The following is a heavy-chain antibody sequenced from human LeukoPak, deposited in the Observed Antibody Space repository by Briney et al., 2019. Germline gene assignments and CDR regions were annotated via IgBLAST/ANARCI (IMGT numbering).Heavy chain of an antibody. Sequence: GGSLRLSCAASGFTFSSYSMNWVRQAPGKGLEWVSSISSSSSYIYYADSVKGRFTISRDNAKNSLYLQMNSLRAEDTAVYYCARGQYYYDSSGYYPLDWGQGTLVTVSS. V-gene: IGHV3-21*01. CDR3: ARGQYYYDSSGYYPLD. J-gene: IGHJ4*02. CDR2: ISSSSSYI. D-gene: IGHD3-22*01. CDR1: GFTFSSYS.